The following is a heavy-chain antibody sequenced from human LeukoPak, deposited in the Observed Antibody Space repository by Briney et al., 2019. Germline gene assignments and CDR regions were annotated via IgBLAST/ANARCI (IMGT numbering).Heavy chain of an antibody. CDR1: GFIFSNYG. V-gene: IGHV3-30*02. D-gene: IGHD6-19*01. J-gene: IGHJ4*02. Sequence: GGSLRLSCAASGFIFSNYGMHWVRQAPGKGLEWVAFIRYDGSTKYYADSVKGRFTISRDNSNNTLYLQMNSLRAEDTALYYCAKDWSYSGWAYYFDYWGQGTLAIVSS. CDR3: AKDWSYSGWAYYFDY. CDR2: IRYDGSTK.